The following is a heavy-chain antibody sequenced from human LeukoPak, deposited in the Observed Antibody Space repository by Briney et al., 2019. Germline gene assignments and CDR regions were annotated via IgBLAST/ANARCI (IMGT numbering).Heavy chain of an antibody. D-gene: IGHD3-22*01. J-gene: IGHJ3*02. CDR2: ISRSNNFR. CDR1: GFTFSEYY. CDR3: ARPRYYDSSGYYFDI. V-gene: IGHV3-11*03. Sequence: PGGSLRLSCAASGFTFSEYYMSWIRQAPGKGLEWVSYISRSNNFRNYADSVKGRFTISRDNAKNSLYLQMNSLRAEDTAMYYCARPRYYDSSGYYFDIWGQGTMVTVSS.